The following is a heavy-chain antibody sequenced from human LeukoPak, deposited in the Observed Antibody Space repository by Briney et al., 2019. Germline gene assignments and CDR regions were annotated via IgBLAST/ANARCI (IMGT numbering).Heavy chain of an antibody. V-gene: IGHV4-59*08. J-gene: IGHJ4*02. CDR1: GASIRSSY. D-gene: IGHD5-12*01. CDR3: AAHTAGRGSGY. Sequence: SETLSLTCIFSGASIRSSYWSWIRQPPGKGLEWIGHIYDSGSTKYNPSLKSRVTISVDTSKNQFSLTLSSVTAADTAVYYYAAHTAGRGSGYWGQGILVAVSS. CDR2: IYDSGST.